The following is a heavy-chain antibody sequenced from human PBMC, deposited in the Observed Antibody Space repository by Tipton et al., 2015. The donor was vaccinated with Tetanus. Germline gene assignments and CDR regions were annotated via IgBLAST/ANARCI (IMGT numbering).Heavy chain of an antibody. V-gene: IGHV4-31*03. Sequence: TLSLTCTVSGASINAGGYLWTWVRQQPGKALEWIGQIYYTAHTTYNPSLDSRVTISVDTAKNQFSLRLSSVTPADAAVYFCARGLPREPFCLDYWGQGKPVTVSS. CDR2: IYYTAHT. CDR1: GASINAGGYL. CDR3: ARGLPREPFCLDY. J-gene: IGHJ4*02. D-gene: IGHD1-26*01.